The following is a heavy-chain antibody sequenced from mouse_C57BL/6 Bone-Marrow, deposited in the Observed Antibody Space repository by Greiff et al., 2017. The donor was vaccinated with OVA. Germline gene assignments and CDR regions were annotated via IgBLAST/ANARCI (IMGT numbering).Heavy chain of an antibody. D-gene: IGHD2-4*01. CDR2: IHPNSGST. V-gene: IGHV1-64*01. CDR1: GYTFTSYW. Sequence: QVQLQQPGAELVKPGASVKLSCKASGYTFTSYWMHWVKQRPGQGLEWIGMIHPNSGSTNYNEKFKSKATLTVDKSSSTAYMQLSSLTSEDSAVYYWARPYEYDRDYYAMDYWGQGTSVTVSS. CDR3: ARPYEYDRDYYAMDY. J-gene: IGHJ4*01.